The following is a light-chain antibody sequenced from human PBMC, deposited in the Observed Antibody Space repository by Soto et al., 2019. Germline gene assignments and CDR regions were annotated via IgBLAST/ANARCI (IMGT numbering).Light chain of an antibody. CDR1: QSVSSY. J-gene: IGKJ5*01. CDR2: GAS. Sequence: EIVLTQSPGTLSLSPGERATLSFRSSQSVSSYLAWYQQKPGQAPRLLIYGASIRATGIPDRFSGSGSETDFTLTISRLEPEDFALYYCQQYGSSAPITFGQGTRLEI. CDR3: QQYGSSAPIT. V-gene: IGKV3-20*01.